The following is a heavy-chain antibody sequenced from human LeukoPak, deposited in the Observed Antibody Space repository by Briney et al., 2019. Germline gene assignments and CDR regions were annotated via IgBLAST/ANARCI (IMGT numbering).Heavy chain of an antibody. Sequence: PGRSLRLSCAASGFTFSSYAMHWVRQAPGKGLEWVAVISYDGSNKYYADSVKGRFTISRDNSKNTLYLQMNSLRAEDTAVYYCARPGGDWNYFDYWGQGTLVTVPS. CDR2: ISYDGSNK. CDR1: GFTFSSYA. V-gene: IGHV3-30-3*01. CDR3: ARPGGDWNYFDY. J-gene: IGHJ4*02. D-gene: IGHD2-21*02.